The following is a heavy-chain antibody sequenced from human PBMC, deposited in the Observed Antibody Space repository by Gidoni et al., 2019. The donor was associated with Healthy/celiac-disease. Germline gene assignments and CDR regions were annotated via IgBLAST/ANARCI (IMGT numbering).Heavy chain of an antibody. CDR1: GCTFSSYG. CDR2: IWYDGSNK. Sequence: QVQLVESGGGVVQPGRSRRLSCAASGCTFSSYGMHWVRQAPGKGLEWVAVIWYDGSNKYYADSVKGRFTISRDNSKNTLYLQMNSLRAEDTAVYYCAREASGDAFDIWGQGTMVTVSS. V-gene: IGHV3-33*01. J-gene: IGHJ3*02. D-gene: IGHD6-25*01. CDR3: AREASGDAFDI.